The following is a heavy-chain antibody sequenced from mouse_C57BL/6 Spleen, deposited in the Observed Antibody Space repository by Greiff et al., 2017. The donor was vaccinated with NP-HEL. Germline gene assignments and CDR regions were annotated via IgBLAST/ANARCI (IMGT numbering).Heavy chain of an antibody. Sequence: QVQLKESGPGLVQPSQSLSITCTVSGFSLTSYGVHWVRQSPGKGLEWLGVIWRGGSTDYNAAFMSRLSITKDNSKSQVVFKMNSLQADDTAIYYCAKGVTTVVEYYFDYWGQGTTLTVSS. CDR1: GFSLTSYG. CDR2: IWRGGST. D-gene: IGHD1-1*01. V-gene: IGHV2-5*01. CDR3: AKGVTTVVEYYFDY. J-gene: IGHJ2*01.